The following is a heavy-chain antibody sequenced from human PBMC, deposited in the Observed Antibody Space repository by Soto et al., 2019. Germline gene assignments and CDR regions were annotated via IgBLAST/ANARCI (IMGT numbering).Heavy chain of an antibody. CDR3: AKLGWLYGGTN. CDR1: GFTFDDYA. V-gene: IGHV3-9*01. Sequence: PGGSLRLSCAPSGFTFDDYAMHWVRQAPGKGLEWVSGISWNSGMIDYADSVKGRFTISRDNAKKSLYLQMNSLRVEDTAVYYCAKLGWLYGGTNWGQGTLVTVSS. CDR2: ISWNSGMI. D-gene: IGHD4-17*01. J-gene: IGHJ1*01.